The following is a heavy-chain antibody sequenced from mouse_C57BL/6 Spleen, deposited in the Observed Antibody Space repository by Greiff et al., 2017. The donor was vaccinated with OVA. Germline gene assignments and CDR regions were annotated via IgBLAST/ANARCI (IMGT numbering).Heavy chain of an antibody. Sequence: EVQGVESGGDLVKPGGSLKLSCAASGFTFSSYGMSWVRQTPDKRLEWVATISSGGSYTYYPDSVKGRFTISRDNAKNTLYLQMSSLKSEDTAMYYCARLQLGFDYWGQGTTLTVSS. J-gene: IGHJ2*01. D-gene: IGHD4-1*02. CDR1: GFTFSSYG. V-gene: IGHV5-6*01. CDR2: ISSGGSYT. CDR3: ARLQLGFDY.